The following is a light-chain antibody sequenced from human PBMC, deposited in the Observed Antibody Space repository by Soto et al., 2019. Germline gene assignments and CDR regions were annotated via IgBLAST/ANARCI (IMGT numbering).Light chain of an antibody. Sequence: EIVLTQSPATLSLSPGERATLSCRASQSVASYLAWYQQKPGQAPRLLIYDASSRDTGIPARFSGSGSGTDFTLTISSLEPEDFAAYYCQQRSNWPENTFGQGTRLEIK. CDR2: DAS. CDR3: QQRSNWPENT. V-gene: IGKV3-11*01. J-gene: IGKJ2*01. CDR1: QSVASY.